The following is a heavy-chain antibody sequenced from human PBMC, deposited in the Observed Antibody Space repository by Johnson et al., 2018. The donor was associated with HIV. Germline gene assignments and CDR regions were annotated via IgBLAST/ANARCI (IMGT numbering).Heavy chain of an antibody. Sequence: VQLVESGGGLVQPGRSLRLSCAASGFTFEDDAMHWVRQAPGKGLEWVSGISWNGDNIDYADAVQGRFSISRDNTKNSLYLQMNSLRREDTALYYCAKAHYDSSGLVGAFDIWGQGTMVTVSS. D-gene: IGHD3-22*01. CDR2: ISWNGDNI. CDR1: GFTFEDDA. J-gene: IGHJ3*02. CDR3: AKAHYDSSGLVGAFDI. V-gene: IGHV3-9*01.